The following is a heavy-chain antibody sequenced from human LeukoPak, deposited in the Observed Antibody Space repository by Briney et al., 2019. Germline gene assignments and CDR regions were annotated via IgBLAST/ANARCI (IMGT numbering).Heavy chain of an antibody. Sequence: GGSLRLSCAASGFTFSSYSMNWVRQAPGKGLEWVSYISSVSNAMYYADSVKGRFTISRDNAKNSLYLQMNSLRAEDTAMYYCARDLRGGYGPWGQGTMVTVSS. D-gene: IGHD2-15*01. V-gene: IGHV3-48*04. CDR1: GFTFSSYS. CDR2: ISSVSNAM. J-gene: IGHJ3*01. CDR3: ARDLRGGYGP.